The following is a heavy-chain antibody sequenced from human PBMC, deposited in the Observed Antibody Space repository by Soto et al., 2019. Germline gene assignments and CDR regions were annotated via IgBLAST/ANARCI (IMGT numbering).Heavy chain of an antibody. Sequence: PSETLSLTCSLYSGSLSGYYWRWIRQPPGKGLEWIGEISPSGTTNYSPSLKSRVSISVDTSKNQFSLNLTSLTAADTAVYYCARAPKVSGSAQTRPDFWGQGSLVTVS. CDR2: ISPSGTT. V-gene: IGHV4-34*01. CDR1: SGSLSGYY. J-gene: IGHJ4*02. CDR3: ARAPKVSGSAQTRPDF. D-gene: IGHD6-6*01.